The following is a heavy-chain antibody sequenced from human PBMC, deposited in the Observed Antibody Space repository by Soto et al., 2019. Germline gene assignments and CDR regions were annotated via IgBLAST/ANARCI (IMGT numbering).Heavy chain of an antibody. CDR3: ARDRGGELSAVGPGRAYGMDV. CDR2: ISGSGAST. Sequence: PGGSLRLSCAASGFTFSSYAMSWVRQAPGKGLEWVSTISGSGASTYYADSVKGRFTISRDNSKNTLYLQMNSLRAEDTAVYYCARDRGGELSAVGPGRAYGMDVWGQGTTVTVSS. D-gene: IGHD3-10*01. CDR1: GFTFSSYA. J-gene: IGHJ6*02. V-gene: IGHV3-23*01.